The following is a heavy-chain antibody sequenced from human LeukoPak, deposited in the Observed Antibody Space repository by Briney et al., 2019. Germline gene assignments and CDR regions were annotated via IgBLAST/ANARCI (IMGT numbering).Heavy chain of an antibody. CDR1: GFTFSSYA. Sequence: GGSLRLSCAASGFTFSSYAMSWVRQAPGKWLEWVSVISGGGTSTYYADSVKGRFTISKDNSRNTLYLQMNSLRAEDTAVYYCAKTFIAVANPIDYWGQGTLVTVSS. CDR3: AKTFIAVANPIDY. V-gene: IGHV3-23*01. CDR2: ISGGGTST. J-gene: IGHJ4*02. D-gene: IGHD6-19*01.